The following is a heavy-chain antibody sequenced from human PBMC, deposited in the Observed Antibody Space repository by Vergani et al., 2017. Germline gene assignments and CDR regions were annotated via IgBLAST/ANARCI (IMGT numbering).Heavy chain of an antibody. CDR3: AKVPGSTKTYFDY. J-gene: IGHJ4*02. D-gene: IGHD2-2*01. CDR2: ISYDGSYK. CDR1: GFTFSTYD. Sequence: QVQLVESGGGVVQPGRSLRLSCAASGFTFSTYDMHWVRQAPGKGLEWVAVISYDGSYKYYADSVKDRFTISRDNSKNTLYLQMNSLRAEDTAVYYCAKVPGSTKTYFDYWGQGTLVTVYS. V-gene: IGHV3-30*18.